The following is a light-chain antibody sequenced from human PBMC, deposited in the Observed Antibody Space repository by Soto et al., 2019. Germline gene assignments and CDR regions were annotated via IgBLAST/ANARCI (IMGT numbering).Light chain of an antibody. V-gene: IGLV1-36*01. CDR2: YDD. CDR1: ASNLGNNA. Sequence: QSVLTQPPSVSEAPRQRVTISCSGRASNLGNNAVAWYQQLPGKAPKLLIFYDDLKASGVSDRFSGSKSGTSASLAISGLQSEYEAHYYCASWDDILSTPVFGGGTQLTVL. J-gene: IGLJ7*01. CDR3: ASWDDILSTPV.